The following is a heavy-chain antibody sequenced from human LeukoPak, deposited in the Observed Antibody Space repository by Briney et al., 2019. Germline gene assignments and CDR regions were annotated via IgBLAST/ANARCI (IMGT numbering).Heavy chain of an antibody. CDR3: ARHNNFGNTRGFWYYAMDV. CDR2: MNPNSGNT. V-gene: IGHV1-8*01. CDR1: GYTFTSYD. J-gene: IGHJ6*02. Sequence: ASVKVSCKASGYTFTSYDINWVRQATGQGLEWMGWMNPNSGNTGYAQKFQGRVTMTRNTSISTAYMELSSLRSEDTAVYYCARHNNFGNTRGFWYYAMDVWGQGTTVTVSS. D-gene: IGHD1/OR15-1a*01.